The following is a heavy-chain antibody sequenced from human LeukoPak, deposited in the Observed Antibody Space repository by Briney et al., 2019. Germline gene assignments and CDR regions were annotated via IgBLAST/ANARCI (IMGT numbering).Heavy chain of an antibody. Sequence: PSETLSLTCTVSGGSISSGGYYWSWIRQHPGKGLEWTGYIYYSGSTYYNPSLKSRVTISVDTSKNQFSLNLSSVTAADTAVYYCARGDSSGYYYWFDPWGQGTLVTVSS. CDR1: GGSISSGGYY. D-gene: IGHD3-22*01. CDR3: ARGDSSGYYYWFDP. V-gene: IGHV4-31*03. J-gene: IGHJ5*02. CDR2: IYYSGST.